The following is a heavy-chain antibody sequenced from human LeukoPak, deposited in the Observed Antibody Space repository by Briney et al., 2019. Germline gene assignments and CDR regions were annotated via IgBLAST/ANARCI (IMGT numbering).Heavy chain of an antibody. CDR2: INPSGGST. D-gene: IGHD6-6*01. CDR3: ARDLEYSSSSPSYMDV. V-gene: IGHV1-46*01. CDR1: GGSFTSYP. J-gene: IGHJ6*03. Sequence: ASVKVSCKASGGSFTSYPISWVRQAPGQGLEWMGIINPSGGSTSYAQKLQGRVTMTTDTSTSTAYMELRSLRSDDTAVYYCARDLEYSSSSPSYMDVWGKGTTVTVSS.